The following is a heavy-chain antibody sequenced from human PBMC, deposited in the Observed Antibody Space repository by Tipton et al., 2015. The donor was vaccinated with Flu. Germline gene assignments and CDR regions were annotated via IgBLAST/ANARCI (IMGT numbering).Heavy chain of an antibody. CDR1: GFTFSAYA. V-gene: IGHV3-30-3*01. CDR2: ISFDASNR. D-gene: IGHD3-10*01. CDR3: ARGGQSGQY. Sequence: SLGLSCAASGFTFSAYAMHWLRQAPGKGLEWVALISFDASNRFCADSVKGRFSISRDNSKNTLYLQLDGLRPEDTAVYYCARGGQSGQYWGRGTLVTVSS. J-gene: IGHJ4*02.